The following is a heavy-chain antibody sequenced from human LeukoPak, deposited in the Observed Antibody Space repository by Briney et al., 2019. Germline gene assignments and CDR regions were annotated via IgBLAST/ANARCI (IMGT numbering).Heavy chain of an antibody. CDR2: MNPNSDNT. CDR1: GYTFTSYD. CDR3: ARGPTVPAAEEVDWFDP. J-gene: IGHJ5*02. Sequence: ASVKVSCKASGYTFTSYDINWVRQATGQGLEWMGWMNPNSDNTGYAQKFQGRVTMTRNTSISTAYMELSSLRSEDTAVYYCARGPTVPAAEEVDWFDPWGQGTLVTVSS. V-gene: IGHV1-8*02. D-gene: IGHD2-2*01.